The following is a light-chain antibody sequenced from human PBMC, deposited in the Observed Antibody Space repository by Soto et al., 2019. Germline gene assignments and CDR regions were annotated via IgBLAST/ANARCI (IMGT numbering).Light chain of an antibody. CDR3: CSYAGSATVL. J-gene: IGLJ2*01. CDR1: NRDVGSYNL. Sequence: QSALTQPASVSGSPGQSITIACTGTNRDVGSYNLVSWYQQRPGEAPKLIISEVRNRPSGISYRFTGSKSGNTASLTISGLQAEDEADYYCCSYAGSATVLFGGGTKLTVL. V-gene: IGLV2-14*01. CDR2: EVR.